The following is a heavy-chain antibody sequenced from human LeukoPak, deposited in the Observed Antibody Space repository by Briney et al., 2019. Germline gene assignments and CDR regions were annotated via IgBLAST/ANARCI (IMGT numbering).Heavy chain of an antibody. Sequence: ASVKVSCKASGYTFAGYYMHWVRQAPGQGLGGMGWINPNRGGTKCAQSFRGRVTMTGDSSSSTAYMELSRLRSDDTAVYSCARGGLDCSSTSCEYPDYYYYYMDVWGKGTTVTISS. CDR1: GYTFAGYY. V-gene: IGHV1-2*02. D-gene: IGHD2-2*01. J-gene: IGHJ6*03. CDR3: ARGGLDCSSTSCEYPDYYYYYMDV. CDR2: INPNRGGT.